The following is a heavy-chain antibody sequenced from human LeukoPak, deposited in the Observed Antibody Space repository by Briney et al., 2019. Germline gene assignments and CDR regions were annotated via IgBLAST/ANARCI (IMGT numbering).Heavy chain of an antibody. CDR2: INHSGST. CDR3: ARGAHARPADY. V-gene: IGHV4-34*01. CDR1: GGSFSGYY. J-gene: IGHJ4*02. D-gene: IGHD6-6*01. Sequence: SETLSLTCAVYGGSFSGYYWSWIRQPPGKGLEWIGEINHSGSTNYNPSLKSRVTISVDTSKNQFSLKLSSVTAADTAVYYCARGAHARPADYWGQGTLVTVSS.